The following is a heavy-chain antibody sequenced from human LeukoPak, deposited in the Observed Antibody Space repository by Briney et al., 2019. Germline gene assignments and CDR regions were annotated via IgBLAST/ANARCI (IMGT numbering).Heavy chain of an antibody. Sequence: PSETLSLTCAVYGGSFSGYYWSWIRQPPGKGLEWIGEINHSGSTNYNPSLKSRVTISVDTSKNQFSLKLSSVTAADTAVYYCARDTGSVTTGDVFNIWGPGTMVTVSS. J-gene: IGHJ3*02. D-gene: IGHD4-17*01. V-gene: IGHV4-34*01. CDR1: GGSFSGYY. CDR3: ARDTGSVTTGDVFNI. CDR2: INHSGST.